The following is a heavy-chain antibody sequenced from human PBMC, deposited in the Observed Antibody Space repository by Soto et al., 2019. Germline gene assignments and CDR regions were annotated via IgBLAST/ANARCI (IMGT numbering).Heavy chain of an antibody. D-gene: IGHD3-22*01. Sequence: GGSLRLSCAASGFTFSSYAMSWVRQAPGKGLEWVSAISGSGGSTYYADSVKGRFTISRDNSKNTLYLQMNSLRAEDTAVYYCAKEVLVTMIVVVRYFDYWGQGTLVTVSS. CDR3: AKEVLVTMIVVVRYFDY. V-gene: IGHV3-23*01. CDR2: ISGSGGST. CDR1: GFTFSSYA. J-gene: IGHJ4*02.